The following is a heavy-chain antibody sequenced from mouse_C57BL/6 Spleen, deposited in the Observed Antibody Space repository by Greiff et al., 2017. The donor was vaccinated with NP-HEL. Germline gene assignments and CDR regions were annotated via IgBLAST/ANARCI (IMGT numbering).Heavy chain of an antibody. J-gene: IGHJ3*01. D-gene: IGHD2-3*01. CDR3: ARNGYYLGAY. V-gene: IGHV5-17*01. CDR1: GFTFSDYG. CDR2: ISSGSSTI. Sequence: EVHLVESGGGLVKPGGSLKLSCAASGFTFSDYGMHWVRQAPEKGLEWVAYISSGSSTIYYADTVKGRFTISRDNAKNTLFLQMTSLRSEDTAMYYCARNGYYLGAYWGQGTLVTVSA.